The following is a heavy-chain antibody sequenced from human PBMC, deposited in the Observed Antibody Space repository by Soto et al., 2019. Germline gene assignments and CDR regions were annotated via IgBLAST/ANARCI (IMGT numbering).Heavy chain of an antibody. CDR2: IYYSGST. V-gene: IGHV4-31*03. CDR1: GGSISSGGYY. Sequence: PSETLSLTCTVSGGSISSGGYYWSWIRQHPGKGLEWIGYIYYSGSTYYNPSLKSRVTISVDTSKNQFSLKLSSVTAADTAVYYCARDFTGVYYDSSGYRYYGTDVWGQGTTVTVSS. CDR3: ARDFTGVYYDSSGYRYYGTDV. J-gene: IGHJ6*02. D-gene: IGHD3-22*01.